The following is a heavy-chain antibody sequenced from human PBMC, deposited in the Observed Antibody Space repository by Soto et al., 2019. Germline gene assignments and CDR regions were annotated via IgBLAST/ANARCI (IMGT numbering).Heavy chain of an antibody. D-gene: IGHD2-21*01. Sequence: SVKVSCKASGGTFSTYTISWVRQAPGQGLEWMGRIIPILNTVNYAQKFQGRVTITADKSTSTAYMELSSLRSEDTAVYYCARDLAHGIPDYWGQGTLVTVSS. CDR2: IIPILNTV. CDR3: ARDLAHGIPDY. J-gene: IGHJ4*02. CDR1: GGTFSTYT. V-gene: IGHV1-69*08.